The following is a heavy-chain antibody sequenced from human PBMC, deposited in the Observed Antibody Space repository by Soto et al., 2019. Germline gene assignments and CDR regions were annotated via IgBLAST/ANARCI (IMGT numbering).Heavy chain of an antibody. V-gene: IGHV3-33*01. CDR1: GFNFGNFG. CDR3: ARGLRGVLDY. D-gene: IGHD5-12*01. Sequence: GGSLRLSCVATGFNFGNFGMHWVRQAPGKGLEWLTVISNDENIKQDSVRGRFAIARDNSKNTLYLHLTSLRAEDTAIYYCARGLRGVLDYWSQGTLVTVSS. J-gene: IGHJ4*02. CDR2: ISNDENIK.